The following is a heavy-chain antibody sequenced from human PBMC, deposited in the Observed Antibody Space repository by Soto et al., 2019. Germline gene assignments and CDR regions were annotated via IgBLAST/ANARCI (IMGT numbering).Heavy chain of an antibody. CDR3: ARDVDRGDIVVVVAAIPYYYYGMDV. D-gene: IGHD2-15*01. CDR2: ISSSSSYI. V-gene: IGHV3-21*01. J-gene: IGHJ6*02. CDR1: GFTFSSYS. Sequence: GGSLRLSCAASGFTFSSYSMNWVRQAPGKGLEWVSSISSSSSYIYYADSVKGRFTISRDNAKNSLYLQMNSLRAEDTAVYYCARDVDRGDIVVVVAAIPYYYYGMDVWGQGTTVTVSS.